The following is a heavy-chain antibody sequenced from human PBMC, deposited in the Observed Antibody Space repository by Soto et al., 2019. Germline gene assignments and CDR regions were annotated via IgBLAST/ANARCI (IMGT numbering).Heavy chain of an antibody. CDR1: GGTFGSDV. J-gene: IGHJ6*02. V-gene: IGHV1-69*12. CDR3: ARARLGTGYCNGGSCHSVNGLAV. Sequence: QVQLVQSGAEVKKPGSSVKVSCKASGGTFGSDVISWVRQAPGQGLEWMGGIIPVFGTAKYAQKFQDRVTITADASTSTANMEVSSLKSEDTAVYFCARARLGTGYCNGGSCHSVNGLAVWGQGTTVTVSS. D-gene: IGHD2-15*01. CDR2: IIPVFGTA.